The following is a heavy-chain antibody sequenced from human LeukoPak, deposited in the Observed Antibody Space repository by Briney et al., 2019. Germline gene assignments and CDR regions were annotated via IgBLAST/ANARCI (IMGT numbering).Heavy chain of an antibody. V-gene: IGHV3-30*04. CDR2: ISYDGSNK. CDR1: GFTFSSYA. Sequence: GGSLRLSCAASGFTFSSYAMHWVRQAPGKGLEWVAVISYDGSNKYYADSVKGRFTISRDNSKNTLYLQMNSLRAEDTAVYYCAKGPITMVRGVRLYYFDYWGQGTLVTVSS. D-gene: IGHD3-10*01. J-gene: IGHJ4*02. CDR3: AKGPITMVRGVRLYYFDY.